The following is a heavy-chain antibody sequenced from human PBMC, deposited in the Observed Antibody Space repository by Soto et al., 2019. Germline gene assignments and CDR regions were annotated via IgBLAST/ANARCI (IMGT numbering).Heavy chain of an antibody. Sequence: GASVKVSCKASGYTFTSYYMHWVRQAPGQGLEWMGIINPSGSSTSYAQKFQGRVTMTRDTSTSTVYMELSSLRSEDTAVYYCARDLVLRFLEWFPEFYGMDVWGQGTTVTVSS. D-gene: IGHD3-3*01. J-gene: IGHJ6*02. CDR2: INPSGSST. V-gene: IGHV1-46*01. CDR3: ARDLVLRFLEWFPEFYGMDV. CDR1: GYTFTSYY.